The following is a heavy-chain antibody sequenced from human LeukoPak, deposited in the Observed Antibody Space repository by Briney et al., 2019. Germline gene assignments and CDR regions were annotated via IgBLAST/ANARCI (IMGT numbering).Heavy chain of an antibody. J-gene: IGHJ4*02. CDR3: ATRNAMDYDFWSGPTDY. CDR2: INPSGAST. CDR1: EYTFTSYY. Sequence: ASVKASCKASEYTFTSYYMHWVRQAPGQGLEWMGIINPSGASTNYAQKFQGRVTMTRDTSTSTVYMELSSLRSEDTAVYYCATRNAMDYDFWSGPTDYWGQGTLVTVSS. V-gene: IGHV1-46*01. D-gene: IGHD3-3*01.